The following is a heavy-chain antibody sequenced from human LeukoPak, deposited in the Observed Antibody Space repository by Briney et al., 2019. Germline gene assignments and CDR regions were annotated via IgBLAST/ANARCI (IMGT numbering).Heavy chain of an antibody. Sequence: GGSLRLPCAASGFTFNNYAMSWVRQAPGKGLEWVSSISSSSSYIYYADSVKGRFTISRDNAKNSLYLQMNSLRAEDTAVYYCARERPTRTFDYWGQGTLVTVSS. J-gene: IGHJ4*02. CDR3: ARERPTRTFDY. CDR1: GFTFNNYA. D-gene: IGHD1-1*01. V-gene: IGHV3-21*01. CDR2: ISSSSSYI.